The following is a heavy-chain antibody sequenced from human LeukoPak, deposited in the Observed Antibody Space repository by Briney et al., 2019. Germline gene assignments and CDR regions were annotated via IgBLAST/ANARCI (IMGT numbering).Heavy chain of an antibody. CDR3: ARGIITRFDP. V-gene: IGHV4-30-2*01. J-gene: IGHJ5*02. Sequence: PSETLSLTCAVSGGSISRGGFSWSWLRHPPGKGLEWIGYIYHSGSTYYNPSLKSRVTISVDRSKNQFSLKLSSVTAAHTAVYYCARGIITRFDPWGQGTQVTVSS. CDR2: IYHSGST. CDR1: GGSISRGGFS. D-gene: IGHD3-22*01.